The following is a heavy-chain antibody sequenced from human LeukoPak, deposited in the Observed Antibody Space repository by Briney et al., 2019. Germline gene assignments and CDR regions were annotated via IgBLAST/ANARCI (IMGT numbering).Heavy chain of an antibody. CDR2: MYGDMSDI. CDR1: GFTFSDSW. Sequence: GGSLRLSCEVSGFTFSDSWMHWVRQTPGKGLVWVSRMYGDMSDISYADSVKGRFTISRDNAKNTAYLQMNSLRGEDTAVYYCARDLGLRGSTWGQGTLVTVSS. V-gene: IGHV3-74*01. CDR3: ARDLGLRGST. D-gene: IGHD4-23*01. J-gene: IGHJ5*02.